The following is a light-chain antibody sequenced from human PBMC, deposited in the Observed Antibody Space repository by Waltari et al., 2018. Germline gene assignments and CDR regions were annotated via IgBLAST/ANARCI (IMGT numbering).Light chain of an antibody. J-gene: IGLJ2*01. Sequence: QSALTQPASVSGSPGQSITISCTGPSSDVGGYNYFSWYQQHPGKAPNRMIYEVSNRPSGVSNRFSGSKSGNTASLTISGLQAEDEADYYCSSYTSSSTPVFGGGTKLTVL. CDR1: SSDVGGYNY. V-gene: IGLV2-14*01. CDR3: SSYTSSSTPV. CDR2: EVS.